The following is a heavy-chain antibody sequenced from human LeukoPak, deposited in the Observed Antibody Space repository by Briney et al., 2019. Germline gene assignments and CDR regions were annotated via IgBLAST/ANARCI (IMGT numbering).Heavy chain of an antibody. CDR3: ARWADDSGIYYIAS. D-gene: IGHD3-10*01. CDR1: GFTFSNYW. J-gene: IGHJ4*02. Sequence: GGSLCLSCAASGFTFSNYWMTWVRQAPGKGLQWVASIRQDANVKYYVDSVKGRFTISRDNAENSLYLQMNSLRAEDTAVYYCARWADDSGIYYIASWGQGSLVIVSS. CDR2: IRQDANVK. V-gene: IGHV3-7*01.